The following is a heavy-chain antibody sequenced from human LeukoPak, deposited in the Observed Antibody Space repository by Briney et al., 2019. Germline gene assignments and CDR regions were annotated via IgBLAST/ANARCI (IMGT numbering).Heavy chain of an antibody. Sequence: ASVKVSCKASGYTFIGYYMHWVRQAPGQGLEWMGWINPNSGGTNYAQKFQGRVTMTRDTSISTAYMELSRLRSDDTAVYYCARIRGGITMVRGAKNWFDPWGQGTLVTVSS. CDR1: GYTFIGYY. V-gene: IGHV1-2*02. CDR2: INPNSGGT. D-gene: IGHD3-10*01. J-gene: IGHJ5*02. CDR3: ARIRGGITMVRGAKNWFDP.